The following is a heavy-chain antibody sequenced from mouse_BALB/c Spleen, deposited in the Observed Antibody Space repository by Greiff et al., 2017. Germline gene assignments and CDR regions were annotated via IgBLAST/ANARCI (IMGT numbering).Heavy chain of an antibody. CDR1: GFTFSSYG. Sequence: EVQLVESGGDLVKPGGSLKLSCAASGFTFSSYGMSWVRQTPDKRLEWVATISSGGSYTYYPDSVKGRFTISRDNAKNTLYLQMSSLKSEDTAMYYCARQVYYDYDGGGGAMDYWGQGTSVTVSS. V-gene: IGHV5-6*01. J-gene: IGHJ4*01. CDR3: ARQVYYDYDGGGGAMDY. CDR2: ISSGGSYT. D-gene: IGHD2-4*01.